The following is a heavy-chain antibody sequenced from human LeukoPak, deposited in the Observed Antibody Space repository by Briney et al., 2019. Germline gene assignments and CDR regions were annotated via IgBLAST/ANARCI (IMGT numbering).Heavy chain of an antibody. Sequence: GASVKVSCKASGYTFTGYYIHWVRQAPGPGLEWMGWINPNSGDTNYAQKFQGRVTMTRDTSISTAYMELSRLRSDDTAVYYCARDLSYGRLSVDYWGQGTLVTVSS. J-gene: IGHJ4*02. CDR1: GYTFTGYY. V-gene: IGHV1-2*02. D-gene: IGHD5-18*01. CDR2: INPNSGDT. CDR3: ARDLSYGRLSVDY.